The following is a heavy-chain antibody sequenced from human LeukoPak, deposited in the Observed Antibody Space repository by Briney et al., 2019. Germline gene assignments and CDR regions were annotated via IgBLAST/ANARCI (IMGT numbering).Heavy chain of an antibody. CDR2: MSNNGAT. CDR1: GGSISGFY. CDR3: ARDSGPWGLFDP. D-gene: IGHD7-27*01. J-gene: IGHJ5*02. Sequence: PSETLSLTCTVSGGSISGFYWSWIRQPPGQGLEWIGYMSNNGATTYNPSLKSRVTISIDMSNNHFSLTLKSVSAADKAVYYCARDSGPWGLFDPWGQGTLVTVS. V-gene: IGHV4-59*01.